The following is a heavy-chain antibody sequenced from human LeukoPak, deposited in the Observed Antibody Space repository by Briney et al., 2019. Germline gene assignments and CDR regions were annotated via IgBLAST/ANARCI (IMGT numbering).Heavy chain of an antibody. J-gene: IGHJ4*02. Sequence: GGSLRLSCAASGFTFSSYEMNWVRQAPGKGLEWVSYISSSGSTIYYADSVKGRFTIFRDNAKNSLYLQMNSLRAEDTAVYYCARDSDGYYGSGSHDYWGQGTLVTVSS. D-gene: IGHD3-10*01. V-gene: IGHV3-48*03. CDR3: ARDSDGYYGSGSHDY. CDR2: ISSSGSTI. CDR1: GFTFSSYE.